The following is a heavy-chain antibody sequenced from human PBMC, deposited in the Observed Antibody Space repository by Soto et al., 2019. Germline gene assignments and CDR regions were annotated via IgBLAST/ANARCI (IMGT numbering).Heavy chain of an antibody. CDR1: GYTFTSYD. CDR3: ARGPGSGYDYWDWFDP. J-gene: IGHJ5*02. V-gene: IGHV1-8*01. Sequence: ASVKVSCKASGYTFTSYDINWVRQATGQGLEWMGWMNPNSGNTGYAQKFQGRVTMTRNTSISTAYMELSSLRSEDTAVYYCARGPGSGYDYWDWFDPWGQGTLVTVSS. D-gene: IGHD5-12*01. CDR2: MNPNSGNT.